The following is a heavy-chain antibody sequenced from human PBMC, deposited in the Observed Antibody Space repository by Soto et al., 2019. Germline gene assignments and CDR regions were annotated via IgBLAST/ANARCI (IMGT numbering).Heavy chain of an antibody. CDR1: GGSFSGYY. Sequence: SDTLSLTCAAYGGSFSGYYWSWFRQPPGKGLEWIGEINHSGSTNYNPSLKSRVTISVDTSKNQFSLKLSSVTAADTAVYYCASSALVATIRYFDYWGQGTLVTVS. J-gene: IGHJ4*02. CDR2: INHSGST. CDR3: ASSALVATIRYFDY. V-gene: IGHV4-34*01. D-gene: IGHD5-12*01.